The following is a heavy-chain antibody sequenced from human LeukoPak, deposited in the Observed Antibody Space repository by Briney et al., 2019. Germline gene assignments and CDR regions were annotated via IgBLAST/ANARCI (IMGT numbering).Heavy chain of an antibody. J-gene: IGHJ4*02. CDR3: AKDLHHYDFWSGYYMPFDY. CDR2: IWYDGSNK. CDR1: GFTFSSYG. D-gene: IGHD3-3*01. V-gene: IGHV3-33*06. Sequence: PGGSLRLSCAASGFTFSSYGMHWVRQAPGKGLEWVAVIWYDGSNKYYADSVKGRFTISRENSKNTLYLQMNSLRAEDTAVYYCAKDLHHYDFWSGYYMPFDYWGQGTLVTVSS.